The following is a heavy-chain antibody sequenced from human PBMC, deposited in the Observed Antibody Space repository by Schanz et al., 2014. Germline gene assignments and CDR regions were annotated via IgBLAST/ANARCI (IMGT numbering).Heavy chain of an antibody. D-gene: IGHD5-18*01. CDR2: ISGSGGST. V-gene: IGHV3-23*04. Sequence: EVQLVESGGGLVQPGGSLRLSCAVSGFTFSSYAMSWVRQAPGKGPEWVSAISGSGGSTYYADSVKGRFTISRDNSKNTVYIQMNSLRAEDTAVYYCVRVSFADPRLYRGMDRDIDYWGQGTLVTVSS. CDR1: GFTFSSYA. CDR3: VRVSFADPRLYRGMDRDIDY. J-gene: IGHJ4*02.